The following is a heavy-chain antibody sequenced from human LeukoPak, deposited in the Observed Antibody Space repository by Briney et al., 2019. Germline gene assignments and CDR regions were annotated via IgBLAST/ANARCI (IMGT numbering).Heavy chain of an antibody. J-gene: IGHJ4*02. CDR3: AGVERYSWYYFDD. CDR2: IIPILGIA. CDR1: GGTFSSYA. Sequence: SVKVSCKASGGTFSSYAISWVRQAPGQGLEWMGRIIPILGIANYAQKFQSRVTITADKSTSTAYMELSSLRSEDTAVYYCAGVERYSWYYFDDWGQGTLVTVSS. V-gene: IGHV1-69*04. D-gene: IGHD5-18*01.